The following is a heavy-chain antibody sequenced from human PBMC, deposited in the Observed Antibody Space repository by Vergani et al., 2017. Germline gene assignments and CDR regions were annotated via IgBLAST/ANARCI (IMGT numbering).Heavy chain of an antibody. CDR2: IYHSGST. Sequence: QVQLQESGPGLVKPSQTLSLTCAVSGGSISSGGYSWSWIRQPPGKGLEWIGYIYHSGSTYYNPSLKSRVTISVDRSKNQFSLKLSSVTAADTAVYYCARGVDGYNPFDYWGQGTLVTVSS. J-gene: IGHJ4*02. CDR1: GGSISSGGYS. CDR3: ARGVDGYNPFDY. V-gene: IGHV4-30-2*01. D-gene: IGHD5-24*01.